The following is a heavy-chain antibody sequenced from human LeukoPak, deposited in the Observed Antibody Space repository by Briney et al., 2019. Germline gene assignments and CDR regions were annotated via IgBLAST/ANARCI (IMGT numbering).Heavy chain of an antibody. CDR1: GFSLGNYG. D-gene: IGHD5-12*01. CDR2: ISSGSTYI. CDR3: AKKKVATIF. V-gene: IGHV3-21*04. Sequence: GGSLRLSCAASGFSLGNYGMNWVRQAPGKGLEWVSSISSGSTYIYYADSVKGRFTISRDNSKNTLYLQMNSLRAEDTAVYYCAKKKVATIFGGQGTLVTVSS. J-gene: IGHJ4*02.